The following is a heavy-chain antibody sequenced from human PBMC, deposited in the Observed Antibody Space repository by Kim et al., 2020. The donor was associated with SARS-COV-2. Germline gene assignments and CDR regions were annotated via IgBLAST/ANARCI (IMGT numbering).Heavy chain of an antibody. D-gene: IGHD3-10*01. Sequence: GGSLRLSCAASGFTFSNYWMHWVRQAPGKGLVWVSHISGDETETDYADSVKGRFTISRDNAKNTLYLQMNSLRVEDTAVYYCTRDPPESVPSDYWGQGTLVTVSS. CDR1: GFTFSNYW. V-gene: IGHV3-74*01. J-gene: IGHJ4*02. CDR2: ISGDETET. CDR3: TRDPPESVPSDY.